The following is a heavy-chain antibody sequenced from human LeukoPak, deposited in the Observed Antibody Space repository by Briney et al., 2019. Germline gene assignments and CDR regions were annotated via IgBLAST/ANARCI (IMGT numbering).Heavy chain of an antibody. J-gene: IGHJ4*02. Sequence: GESLKISCKGSGYSFTSYWIGWVRQMPGKGLEWMGIIYPGDSDTRYSPSFQGQVTISADKSISTAYLQWSSLKASDTAMYYCARLFHDSSGYTRSFDYWGQGTLVTVSS. CDR2: IYPGDSDT. CDR3: ARLFHDSSGYTRSFDY. V-gene: IGHV5-51*01. CDR1: GYSFTSYW. D-gene: IGHD3-22*01.